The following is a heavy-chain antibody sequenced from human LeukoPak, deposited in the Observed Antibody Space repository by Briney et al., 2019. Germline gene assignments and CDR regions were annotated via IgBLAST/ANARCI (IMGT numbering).Heavy chain of an antibody. CDR3: ARSKTLSVMITFGDPIDY. Sequence: TGGSLRLSCAASGFTFSSYAMHWVRQAPGKGLEWVAVISYDGSNKYYADSVKGRFTISRDNSKNTLYLQMNSLRAEDTAVYYCARSKTLSVMITFGDPIDYWGQGTLVTVSS. D-gene: IGHD3-16*01. CDR2: ISYDGSNK. CDR1: GFTFSSYA. V-gene: IGHV3-30-3*01. J-gene: IGHJ4*02.